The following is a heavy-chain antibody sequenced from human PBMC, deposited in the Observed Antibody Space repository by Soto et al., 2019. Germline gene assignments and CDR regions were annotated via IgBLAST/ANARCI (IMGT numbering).Heavy chain of an antibody. Sequence: SETLSLTCTFSGGSISSYYWSWIRQPPGKGLEWIGYIYYSGSTNYNPSLKSRVTISVDTSKNQFSLKLSSVTAADTAVYYCARDQRGAYSSSWYAGHYYDYWGQGTLVTVSS. D-gene: IGHD6-13*01. J-gene: IGHJ4*02. V-gene: IGHV4-59*01. CDR1: GGSISSYY. CDR2: IYYSGST. CDR3: ARDQRGAYSSSWYAGHYYDY.